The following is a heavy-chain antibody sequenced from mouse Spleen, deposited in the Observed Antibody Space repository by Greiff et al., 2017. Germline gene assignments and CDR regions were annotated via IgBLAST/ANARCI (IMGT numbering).Heavy chain of an antibody. CDR2: IFPGSGNT. J-gene: IGHJ2*01. D-gene: IGHD2-12*01. CDR3: ARGSYGDY. V-gene: IGHV1-66*01. CDR1: GYSFTSYY. Sequence: QVQLKESGPELVKPGASVKISCKASGYSFTSYYIHWVKQRPGQGLEWIGWIFPGSGNTKYNEKFKSKATLTVDKPSSTAYMQLSSLTSEDSAVYYCARGSYGDYWGQGTTLTVSS.